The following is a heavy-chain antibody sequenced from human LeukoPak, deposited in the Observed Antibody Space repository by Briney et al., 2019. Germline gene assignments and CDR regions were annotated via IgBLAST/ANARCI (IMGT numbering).Heavy chain of an antibody. V-gene: IGHV1-18*04. CDR2: ISAYNGNT. Sequence: ASVKVSCKASGYTFTSYGISWVRQAPGQGLEWMGWISAYNGNTNYAQKLQGRVTMTTDTSTSTACMELRSLRSDDTAVYYCARDRYYDILAGYYLFDYWGQGTLVTVSS. J-gene: IGHJ4*02. CDR1: GYTFTSYG. D-gene: IGHD3-9*01. CDR3: ARDRYYDILAGYYLFDY.